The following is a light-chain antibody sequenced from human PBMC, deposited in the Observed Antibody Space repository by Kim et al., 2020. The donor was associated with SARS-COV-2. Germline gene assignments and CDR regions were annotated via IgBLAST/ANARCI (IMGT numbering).Light chain of an antibody. Sequence: PGQSVTFSCTGTSSNVGGYNYVSWYQQHPGKAPKLMIYDVSKRPSGVPDRFSGSKSGNTASLTISGLQAEDEADYYCCSYAGSYTVFGGGTQLTVL. V-gene: IGLV2-11*01. CDR1: SSNVGGYNY. CDR3: CSYAGSYTV. J-gene: IGLJ2*01. CDR2: DVS.